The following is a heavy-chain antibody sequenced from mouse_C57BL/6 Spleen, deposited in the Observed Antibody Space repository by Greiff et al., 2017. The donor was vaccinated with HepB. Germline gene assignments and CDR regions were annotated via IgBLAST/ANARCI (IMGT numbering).Heavy chain of an antibody. V-gene: IGHV5-17*01. CDR2: ISSGSSTI. CDR1: GFTFSDYG. J-gene: IGHJ4*01. D-gene: IGHD1-1*02. Sequence: EVQRVESGGGLVKPGGSLKLSCAASGFTFSDYGMHWVRQAPEKGLEWVAYISSGSSTIYYADTVKGRSTISRDNAKNTLFLQMTSLRSEDTAMYYCARRSLRGAMDYWGQGTSVTVSS. CDR3: ARRSLRGAMDY.